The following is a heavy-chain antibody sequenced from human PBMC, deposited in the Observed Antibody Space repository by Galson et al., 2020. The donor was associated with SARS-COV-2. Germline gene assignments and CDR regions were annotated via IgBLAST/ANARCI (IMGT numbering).Heavy chain of an antibody. D-gene: IGHD3-10*01. CDR3: AGGRGWFGELASCFAF. V-gene: IGHV3-48*03. CDR1: GFTFSSYE. Sequence: TGGSLRLSCSASGFTFSSYEMNWVRQAPGKGLEWLSYISGSGSTIYSADSVKGRFTISRDNAKNSLYLQMNSLRAEDTAVYYCAGGRGWFGELASCFAFWGQGTLVTVSS. CDR2: ISGSGSTI. J-gene: IGHJ4*02.